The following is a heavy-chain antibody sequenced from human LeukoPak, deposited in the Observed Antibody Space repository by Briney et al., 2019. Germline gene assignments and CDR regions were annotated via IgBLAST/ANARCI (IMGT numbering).Heavy chain of an antibody. CDR2: IYYSGST. Sequence: SETLSLTCTVSGGSISSGGYYWSWIRQHTGKGLEWIGYIYYSGSTYYNPSLKSRVTISVDTSKNQFSLKLSSVTAADTAVYYCARVDAIDAFDIWGQGTMVTVSS. J-gene: IGHJ3*02. CDR3: ARVDAIDAFDI. CDR1: GGSISSGGYY. V-gene: IGHV4-31*03.